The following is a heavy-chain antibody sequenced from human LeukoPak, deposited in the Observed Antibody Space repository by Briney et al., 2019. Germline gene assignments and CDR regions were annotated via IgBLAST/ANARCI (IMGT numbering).Heavy chain of an antibody. V-gene: IGHV4-61*02. J-gene: IGHJ4*02. Sequence: SETLSLTCTVSGSSISSGSYYWGWLRQPAGKGLEWIVRIYTSGSTNYNPSLKSRVTISVDTSKNQFSLKLSSVTAADTAVYYCAGGRYITIVRGVINYFDYWGQGTLVTVSS. CDR2: IYTSGST. D-gene: IGHD3-10*01. CDR1: GSSISSGSYY. CDR3: AGGRYITIVRGVINYFDY.